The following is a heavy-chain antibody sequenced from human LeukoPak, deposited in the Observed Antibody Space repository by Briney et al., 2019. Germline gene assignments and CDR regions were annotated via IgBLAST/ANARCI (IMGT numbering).Heavy chain of an antibody. D-gene: IGHD3-10*01. CDR1: GFTFSSYA. J-gene: IGHJ4*02. CDR3: ARVGMVRGVITTGFDY. Sequence: GGSVRLSCAASGFTFSSYAMHWVRQAPGKGLEWVAVISYDGSNKYYADSVKGRFTISRDNSKNTLYLQMNSLRAEDTAVYYCARVGMVRGVITTGFDYWGQGTLVTVSS. CDR2: ISYDGSNK. V-gene: IGHV3-30*01.